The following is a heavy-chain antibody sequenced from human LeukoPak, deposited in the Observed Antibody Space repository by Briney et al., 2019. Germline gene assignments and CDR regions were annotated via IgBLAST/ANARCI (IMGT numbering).Heavy chain of an antibody. Sequence: SQTLSLTCAVSGGSISSGGYSWSWIRQPPGKGLEWIGYIYHSGSTYYNPSLKSRVTISVDRSKNQFSLKLSSVTAADTAVYYCARGLYYDFWSGYPYFGYWGQGTLVTVSS. D-gene: IGHD3-3*01. J-gene: IGHJ4*02. CDR2: IYHSGST. V-gene: IGHV4-30-2*01. CDR3: ARGLYYDFWSGYPYFGY. CDR1: GGSISSGGYS.